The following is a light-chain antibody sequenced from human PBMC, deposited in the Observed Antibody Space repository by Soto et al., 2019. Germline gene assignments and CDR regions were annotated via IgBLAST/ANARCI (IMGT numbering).Light chain of an antibody. J-gene: IGLJ2*01. CDR3: NSYTNSSAVV. CDR1: RDDICAYDY. CDR2: EVT. Sequence: QSVLTQPASVSGSPGLSITIPCAGTRDDICAYDYVSWYQQHPGNASKLLVYEVTNRPSGVSDRFSGSKSVNTASLTISGFQAEDEADYYSNSYTNSSAVVFGGGSKVTVL. V-gene: IGLV2-14*01.